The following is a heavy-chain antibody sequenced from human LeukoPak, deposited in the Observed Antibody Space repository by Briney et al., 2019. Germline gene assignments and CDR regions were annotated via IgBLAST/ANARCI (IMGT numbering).Heavy chain of an antibody. J-gene: IGHJ6*01. D-gene: IGHD1-26*01. V-gene: IGHV3-23*01. CDR2: ISGSGDNT. Sequence: GGSLRLACAASGFTFSGFAMSWVRRTRGKGLEWVSGISGSGDNTLYADSVQGRFTISRDTSNNTLYLEMNSLRAEDTAIYYCAKMKGHPLPKYYMDVWGQGTTVTVSS. CDR1: GFTFSGFA. CDR3: AKMKGHPLPKYYMDV.